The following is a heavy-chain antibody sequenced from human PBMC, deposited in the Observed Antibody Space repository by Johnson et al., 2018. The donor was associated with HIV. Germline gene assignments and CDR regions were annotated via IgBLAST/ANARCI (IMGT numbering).Heavy chain of an antibody. CDR3: ASYYNFWSGYLGDAFDI. D-gene: IGHD3-3*01. CDR2: IYSGGST. CDR1: GFTFRSYA. J-gene: IGHJ3*02. V-gene: IGHV3-66*01. Sequence: VQLVESGGGVVRPGRSLRLSCAGSGFTFRSYAMQWVRQAPGKGLEWVSVIYSGGSTYYADSVKGRFTISRDNSKNTLYLQINSLRAEDTAVYYCASYYNFWSGYLGDAFDIWSQGTIVTVSS.